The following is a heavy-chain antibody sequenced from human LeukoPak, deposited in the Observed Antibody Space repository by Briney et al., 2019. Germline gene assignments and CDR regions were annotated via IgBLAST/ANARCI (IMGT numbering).Heavy chain of an antibody. J-gene: IGHJ6*02. Sequence: SVKVSCKASGYTFTSYDINWVRQATGQGLEWMGWMNPNSGNTGYAQKFQGRVTMTRNTSISTAYMELSSLRSEDTAVYYCARSRVVVAATFVAYYYGMDVWGQGTTVTVSS. CDR1: GYTFTSYD. CDR3: ARSRVVVAATFVAYYYGMDV. CDR2: MNPNSGNT. D-gene: IGHD2-15*01. V-gene: IGHV1-8*01.